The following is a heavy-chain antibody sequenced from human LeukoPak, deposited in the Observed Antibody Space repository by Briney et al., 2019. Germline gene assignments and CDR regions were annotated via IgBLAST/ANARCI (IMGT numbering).Heavy chain of an antibody. D-gene: IGHD2-2*01. CDR1: GGSISSGSYY. V-gene: IGHV4-61*02. CDR3: ARDHCSSTSCLEDDAFDI. J-gene: IGHJ3*02. Sequence: SETLSLTCTVSGGSISSGSYYWSWIRQPAGKGLEWIGRIYTSGSTNYNPSLKSRVTISVDTSKNQFSLKLSSVTAADTAVYYRARDHCSSTSCLEDDAFDIWGQGTMVTVSS. CDR2: IYTSGST.